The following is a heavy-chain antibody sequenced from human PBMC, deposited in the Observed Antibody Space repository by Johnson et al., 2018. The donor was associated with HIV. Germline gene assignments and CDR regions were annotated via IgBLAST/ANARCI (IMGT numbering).Heavy chain of an antibody. Sequence: VQLVESGGDLVQPGGSLRLSCAASGFTFSVYWMSWVRQAPGKGLEWVANIKQDGSEKYYVDSVKGRFTISRDNAKNSLYLQMNSLRAEDTAVYYCATFGGGSFHAFDIWGQGTMVTVSS. CDR1: GFTFSVYW. CDR3: ATFGGGSFHAFDI. V-gene: IGHV3-7*05. D-gene: IGHD1-26*01. CDR2: IKQDGSEK. J-gene: IGHJ3*02.